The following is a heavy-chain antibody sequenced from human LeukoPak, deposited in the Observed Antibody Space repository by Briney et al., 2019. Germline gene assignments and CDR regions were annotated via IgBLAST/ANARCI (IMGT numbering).Heavy chain of an antibody. D-gene: IGHD6-13*01. CDR1: GFTFDDYD. CDR3: VKVTAAGFVDH. J-gene: IGHJ4*02. V-gene: IGHV3-9*01. CDR2: IGWNSGGI. Sequence: GRSLRLSCAASGFTFDDYDMHWVRQAPGKGLEWVSGIGWNSGGIVYADSVKGRFTISRDNAKNSLYLQMNSLGAEDTALYYCVKVTAAGFVDHWGQGTLVTVSS.